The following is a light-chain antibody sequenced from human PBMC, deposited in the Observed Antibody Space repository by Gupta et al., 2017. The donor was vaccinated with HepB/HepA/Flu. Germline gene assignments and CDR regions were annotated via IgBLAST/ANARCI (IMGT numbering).Light chain of an antibody. CDR1: RSVLYPSNNKNH. V-gene: IGKV4-1*01. Sequence: DLVLTLSPAPVAVSLGGRATINCKSSRSVLYPSNNKNHLAWYQQKSGQPPKLLIYWASTRESGVPDRFSGSGSGTDFTLTISSLQAEDVAVYFCQQFYSIPVTFGGGTKVEIK. J-gene: IGKJ4*01. CDR2: WAS. CDR3: QQFYSIPVT.